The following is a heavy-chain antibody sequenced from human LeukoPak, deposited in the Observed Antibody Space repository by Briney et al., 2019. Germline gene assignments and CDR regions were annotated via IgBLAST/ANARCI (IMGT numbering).Heavy chain of an antibody. V-gene: IGHV3-30*18. D-gene: IGHD3-22*01. CDR1: GFTFSSYG. J-gene: IGHJ4*02. CDR3: AKDWGSGYYHIDY. CDR2: ISYDGSNK. Sequence: GGSLRLSCAASGFTFSSYGMHWVRQAPGKGLEWVAVISYDGSNKYYADSVKGRFTISRGNSKNTLYLQMNSLRAEDTAVYYCAKDWGSGYYHIDYWGQGTLVTVSS.